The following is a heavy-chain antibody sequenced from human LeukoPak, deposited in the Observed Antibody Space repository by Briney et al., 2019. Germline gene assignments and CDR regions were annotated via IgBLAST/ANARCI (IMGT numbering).Heavy chain of an antibody. CDR1: GFTFSSYE. Sequence: GGSLRLSCAASGFTFSSYEMNWVRQAPGKGLEWVSYISSSTSTIYCADSVKGRFTISRDNAKNSLHLQMNSLRAEDTAVYYCARGRPGYKRVRGFDYWGQGTLVTVP. V-gene: IGHV3-48*03. D-gene: IGHD5-24*01. CDR3: ARGRPGYKRVRGFDY. J-gene: IGHJ4*02. CDR2: ISSSTSTI.